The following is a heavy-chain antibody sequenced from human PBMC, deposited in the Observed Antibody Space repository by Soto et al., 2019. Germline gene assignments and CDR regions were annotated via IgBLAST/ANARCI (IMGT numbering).Heavy chain of an antibody. Sequence: SETLSLTCTVSGGSISSGDYYWSWIRQPPGKGLEWIGYIYYSGSTYYNPSLKSRVTISVDTSKNQFSLKLSSVTAADTAVYYCARVFSGSYSVFDYLCQGTLVTVSS. CDR2: IYYSGST. D-gene: IGHD1-26*01. CDR3: ARVFSGSYSVFDY. V-gene: IGHV4-30-4*01. J-gene: IGHJ4*02. CDR1: GGSISSGDYY.